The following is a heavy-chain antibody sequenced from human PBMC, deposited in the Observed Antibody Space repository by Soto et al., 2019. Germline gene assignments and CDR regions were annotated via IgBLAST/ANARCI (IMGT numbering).Heavy chain of an antibody. D-gene: IGHD4-17*01. CDR3: AGPTTVTRVYWYFYL. V-gene: IGHV1-69*12. J-gene: IGHJ2*01. CDR1: GGTFSSYA. CDR2: IIPIFGTA. Sequence: QVQLVQSGAEVKKPGSSVKVSCKASGGTFSSYAISWVRQAPGQGLEWMGGIIPIFGTANYAERFGGRVTITADESTSTAYKELGSLSSEDSAVYYCAGPTTVTRVYWYFYLWGRGTLVTASS.